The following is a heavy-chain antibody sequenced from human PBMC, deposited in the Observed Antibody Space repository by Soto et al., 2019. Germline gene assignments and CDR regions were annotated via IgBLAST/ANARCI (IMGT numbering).Heavy chain of an antibody. Sequence: SVKVSCKASGGTFSSYAISWVRQAPGQGLEWMGGIIPIFGTANYAQKFQGRVTITADESTSTAYMELSSLRSEDTAVYYCARSTMIVVVIDYYYGMDVWGQGTTVTVSS. D-gene: IGHD3-22*01. V-gene: IGHV1-69*13. CDR2: IIPIFGTA. CDR3: ARSTMIVVVIDYYYGMDV. CDR1: GGTFSSYA. J-gene: IGHJ6*02.